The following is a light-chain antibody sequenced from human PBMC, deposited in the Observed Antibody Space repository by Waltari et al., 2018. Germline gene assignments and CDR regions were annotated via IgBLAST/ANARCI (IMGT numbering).Light chain of an antibody. CDR2: KVS. CDR1: QSISSW. CDR3: QQYHSYSLT. Sequence: DITMTQSTATLSASVVQRITFTCRASQSISSWLTWYQQKPGEAPKLLIYKVSTLESGVPSRFRGSASGTEFALAISSLQLDHVATNYCQQYHSYSLTFVGGTKVESK. J-gene: IGKJ4*01. V-gene: IGKV1-5*03.